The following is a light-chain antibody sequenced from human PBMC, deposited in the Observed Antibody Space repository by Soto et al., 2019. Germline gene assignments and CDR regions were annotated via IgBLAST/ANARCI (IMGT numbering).Light chain of an antibody. J-gene: IGKJ1*01. Sequence: EIVMTQSPATLSVSPGERATLSCRASQSVSSNLAWYQQKPGQAPRLLIYAASTRATGIPARFDGSGSGTEFTLTISSLQSEDFAVYYCQQYNKWPRTFGQGTKVDIK. V-gene: IGKV3-15*01. CDR2: AAS. CDR1: QSVSSN. CDR3: QQYNKWPRT.